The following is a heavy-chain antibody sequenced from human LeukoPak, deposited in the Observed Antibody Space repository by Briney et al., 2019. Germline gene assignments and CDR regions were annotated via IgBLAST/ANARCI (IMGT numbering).Heavy chain of an antibody. CDR2: ISAYNGNT. D-gene: IGHD6-13*01. V-gene: IGHV1-18*01. Sequence: EASVKVSCKASGYTFTSYGISWVRRAPGQGLDWMGWISAYNGNTNYAQKLQGRVTMTTGTSTSTAYMELRSLRSNDTAVYYCARGAAAGTPAEYFQHWGQGTLVTVSS. CDR1: GYTFTSYG. J-gene: IGHJ1*01. CDR3: ARGAAAGTPAEYFQH.